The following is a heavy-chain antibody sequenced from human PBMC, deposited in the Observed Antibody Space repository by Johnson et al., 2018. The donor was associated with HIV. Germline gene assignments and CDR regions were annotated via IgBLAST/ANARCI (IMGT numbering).Heavy chain of an antibody. J-gene: IGHJ3*01. CDR1: GFTFSSYA. CDR3: ARDFGLGELSYETVDAFDF. Sequence: VESGGGVVQPGRSLRLSCAASGFTFSSYAMHWVRQPPGKGLEWVAVISYGGNKQYYVDSVEGRFTISRDNSKDTLELQMNNLTTVDTAVYSCARDFGLGELSYETVDAFDFWGPGTLVTVSS. CDR2: ISYGGNKQ. V-gene: IGHV3-30-3*01. D-gene: IGHD3-16*02.